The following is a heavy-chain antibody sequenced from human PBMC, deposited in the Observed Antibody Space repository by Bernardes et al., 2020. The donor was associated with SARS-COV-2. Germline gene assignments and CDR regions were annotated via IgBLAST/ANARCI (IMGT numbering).Heavy chain of an antibody. CDR1: GGSISGSY. V-gene: IGHV4-59*01. Sequence: SETLSLTFTVSGGSISGSYWSWVRQPPGPGLAWIGYLSYDGVSNYSPSLESRVTISIDTSQNQFSLKLSSVTAADTAVYYCARGAGIPQVLDFWARGTLVTVAS. CDR3: ARGAGIPQVLDF. CDR2: LSYDGVS. J-gene: IGHJ4*02.